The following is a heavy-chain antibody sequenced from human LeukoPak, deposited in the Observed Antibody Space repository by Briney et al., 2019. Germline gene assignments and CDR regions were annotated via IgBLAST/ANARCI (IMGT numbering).Heavy chain of an antibody. CDR2: ISGSSSYI. Sequence: PGGSLRLSCAASGFTFSLYSMNWVRQAPGKGLEWVSSISGSSSYIYYADSVKGRFSISRDNAKNSLYLQMNSLGAEDTAVYYCARFALKTPPTDWGQGTLVTVSS. CDR3: ARFALKTPPTD. J-gene: IGHJ4*02. CDR1: GFTFSLYS. V-gene: IGHV3-21*01.